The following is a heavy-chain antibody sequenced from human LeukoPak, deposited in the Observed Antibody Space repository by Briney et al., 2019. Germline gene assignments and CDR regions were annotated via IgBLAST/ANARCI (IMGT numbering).Heavy chain of an antibody. CDR2: IQDRGST. Sequence: PSEILSLTCTVSGTSMSNSYWSWIRQPAGKGLEWIGHIQDRGSTIYNPSLGSRVTMSLDTPKNQFSLKLNSVTAADTAVYYCTRGQWLDVWDFWGQGTLVTVSS. V-gene: IGHV4-4*07. CDR1: GTSMSNSY. D-gene: IGHD6-19*01. CDR3: TRGQWLDVWDF. J-gene: IGHJ4*02.